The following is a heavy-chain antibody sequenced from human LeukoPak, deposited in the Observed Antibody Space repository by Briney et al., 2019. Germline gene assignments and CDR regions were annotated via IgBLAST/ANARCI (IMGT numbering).Heavy chain of an antibody. CDR1: GFTFSSYA. J-gene: IGHJ3*02. D-gene: IGHD3-9*01. Sequence: PGGSLRLSCAASGFTFSSYAMNWVRQAPGKGLEWVSAISGGGGTTYYADSVKGRFTISRDNSKNTLYLQMNSLRAEDTAVYYCARDSLVILTGYYSGAFDIWGQGTMVTVSS. CDR3: ARDSLVILTGYYSGAFDI. V-gene: IGHV3-23*01. CDR2: ISGGGGTT.